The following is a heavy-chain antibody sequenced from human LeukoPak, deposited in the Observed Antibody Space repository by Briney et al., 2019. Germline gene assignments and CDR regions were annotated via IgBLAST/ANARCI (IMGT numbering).Heavy chain of an antibody. J-gene: IGHJ4*02. CDR3: ARVPNRRITIFGVVIKAPPGDY. V-gene: IGHV3-7*01. CDR1: GFTFSSYW. CDR2: IKQDGSEK. Sequence: GGSLRLSCAASGFTFSSYWMSWFRQAPGKGLEWVANIKQDGSEKYYVDSVKGRFTISRDNAKNSLYLQMNSLRAEDTAVYYCARVPNRRITIFGVVIKAPPGDYWGQGTLVTVSS. D-gene: IGHD3-3*01.